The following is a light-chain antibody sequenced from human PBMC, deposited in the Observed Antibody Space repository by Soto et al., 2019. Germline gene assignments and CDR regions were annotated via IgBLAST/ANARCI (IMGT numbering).Light chain of an antibody. J-gene: IGKJ4*01. V-gene: IGKV3-20*01. CDR3: QHYGTLLT. CDR1: QSVSASQ. Sequence: EPGLTQSPGTLSLSPGERATLSCRTSQSVSASQLAWYQQKPGQAPRLLIYGISKRAAGIPDRFTGSGSGTDFTLTIDGLEPEDFAVYYCQHYGTLLTFGGGTKV. CDR2: GIS.